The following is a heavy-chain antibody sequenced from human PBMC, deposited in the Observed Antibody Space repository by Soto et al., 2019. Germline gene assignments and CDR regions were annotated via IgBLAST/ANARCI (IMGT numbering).Heavy chain of an antibody. CDR1: GFTFNSYI. V-gene: IGHV3-21*01. CDR2: ISMSGSHI. J-gene: IGHJ4*02. Sequence: EVRLVESGGGLVKPGGSLRLSCAASGFTFNSYIMIWVRQAPGKGLEWVSSISMSGSHIYYADSVKGRFTISRDSAKSSLSLQMNSLRAEDTAVYYCARMGVRYFDNWGQGTLVTVSS. D-gene: IGHD3-9*01. CDR3: ARMGVRYFDN.